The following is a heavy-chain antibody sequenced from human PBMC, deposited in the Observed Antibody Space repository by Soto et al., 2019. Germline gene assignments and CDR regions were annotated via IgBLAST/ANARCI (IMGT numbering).Heavy chain of an antibody. CDR2: TYYRSKWYN. CDR3: AAGTTNYYYYYYGMDV. J-gene: IGHJ6*02. CDR1: GDSVSSNSAA. V-gene: IGHV6-1*01. D-gene: IGHD1-7*01. Sequence: SQTLSLTCAISGDSVSSNSAAWNWIRQSPSRGPEWLGRTYYRSKWYNDYAVSVKSRITINPDTSKNQFSLQLNSVTPEDTAVYYCAAGTTNYYYYYYGMDVWGQGTTVTVSS.